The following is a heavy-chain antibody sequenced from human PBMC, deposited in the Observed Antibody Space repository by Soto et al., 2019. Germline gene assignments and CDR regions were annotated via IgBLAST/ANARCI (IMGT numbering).Heavy chain of an antibody. D-gene: IGHD1-1*01. Sequence: EVQLLESGGTLVQPGGSLRLSCAVSGFSFGTYAMAWVRLAPGKGLEWLSTISGRGGTTYYAGSVKGRFTISRDNSKNMMFLQMNSVRVDDTAVYYCAKEGAGETTYAAFDIWGQGTVVTVSS. CDR2: ISGRGGTT. J-gene: IGHJ3*02. V-gene: IGHV3-23*01. CDR3: AKEGAGETTYAAFDI. CDR1: GFSFGTYA.